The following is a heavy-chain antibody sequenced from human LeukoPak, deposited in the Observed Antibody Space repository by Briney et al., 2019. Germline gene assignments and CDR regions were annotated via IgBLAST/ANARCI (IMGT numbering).Heavy chain of an antibody. J-gene: IGHJ6*02. V-gene: IGHV3-30*18. D-gene: IGHD6-13*01. CDR2: ISYDGSNK. CDR3: AKVGLVQGYSGMDV. CDR1: AFTFSSYG. Sequence: PGRSLRLSCAASAFTFSSYGMHWVRQAPGKGLEWVAVISYDGSNKYYADSVKGRFTISRDNSKNTLYLQMNSLRAEDTAVYYCAKVGLVQGYSGMDVWGQGTTVTVSS.